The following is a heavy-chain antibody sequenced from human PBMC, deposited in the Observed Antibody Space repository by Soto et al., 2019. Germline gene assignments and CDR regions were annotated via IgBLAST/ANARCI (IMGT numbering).Heavy chain of an antibody. CDR2: INAGNGNT. J-gene: IGHJ4*02. CDR3: ARSIVVVTALDY. CDR1: GYTFTSYA. Sequence: QVQLVQSGAEVKKPGASVKVSCKASGYTFTSYAMHWVRQAPGQRLEWMGWINAGNGNTKYSQKFQGRVTITRDTPASTADMERSSLRSEDTAVYYCARSIVVVTALDYWGQGTLVTVSS. D-gene: IGHD2-21*02. V-gene: IGHV1-3*01.